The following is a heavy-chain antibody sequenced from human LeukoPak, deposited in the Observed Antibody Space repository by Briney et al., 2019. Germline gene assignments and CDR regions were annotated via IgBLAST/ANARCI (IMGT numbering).Heavy chain of an antibody. D-gene: IGHD6-19*01. CDR1: GFTFSSYA. Sequence: GGSLRLSCAASGFTFSSYAMSWVRQAPGKGREWVSSISAGGSGTYYADSVKGRFTISRDNSKHTLSLQMSSLRADDTAVYYCAKRDSSGWYSLDYWGQGALVTVSS. CDR2: ISAGGSGT. J-gene: IGHJ4*02. CDR3: AKRDSSGWYSLDY. V-gene: IGHV3-23*01.